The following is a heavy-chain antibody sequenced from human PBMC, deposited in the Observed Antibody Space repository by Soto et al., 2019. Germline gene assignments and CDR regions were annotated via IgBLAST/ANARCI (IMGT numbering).Heavy chain of an antibody. J-gene: IGHJ4*02. CDR2: ISGSNNNI. CDR1: GFTLSNYA. Sequence: LRLSCAASGFTLSNYAMNWVRQAPGKAREWISKISGSNNNIYYADSVRGRFTISRDKAKNSLYLQMNSLRAEDTAIYYCASERLCGADCYFFDNWGQGTQVTVSS. V-gene: IGHV3-48*03. D-gene: IGHD2-21*02. CDR3: ASERLCGADCYFFDN.